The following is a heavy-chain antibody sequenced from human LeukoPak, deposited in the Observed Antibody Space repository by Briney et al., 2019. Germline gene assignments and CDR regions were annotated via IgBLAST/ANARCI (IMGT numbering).Heavy chain of an antibody. Sequence: GGSLRLSCAASGFTFDAYGMSWVRQAPGKGLEWVSSISSNSANTYYADSVKGRFTISRDNSKNTLYLQMNSLRAEDTAVYYCAKDGTGCGGDCYSDYWGQGTMVTVSS. J-gene: IGHJ4*02. CDR1: GFTFDAYG. D-gene: IGHD2-21*02. V-gene: IGHV3-23*01. CDR3: AKDGTGCGGDCYSDY. CDR2: ISSNSANT.